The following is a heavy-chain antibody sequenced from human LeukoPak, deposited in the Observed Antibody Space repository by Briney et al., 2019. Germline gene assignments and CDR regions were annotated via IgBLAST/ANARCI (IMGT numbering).Heavy chain of an antibody. Sequence: GGSLRLSCAASGFTFSSYAMHWVRQAPGKGLEWVAVISYDGSNKYYADSVKGRFTISRDNSKNTLYLQMNSLRADDTAVYYCARERLGLIRYFDWLLDVWGKGTTVTVSS. CDR2: ISYDGSNK. J-gene: IGHJ6*04. CDR3: ARERLGLIRYFDWLLDV. D-gene: IGHD3-9*01. CDR1: GFTFSSYA. V-gene: IGHV3-30-3*01.